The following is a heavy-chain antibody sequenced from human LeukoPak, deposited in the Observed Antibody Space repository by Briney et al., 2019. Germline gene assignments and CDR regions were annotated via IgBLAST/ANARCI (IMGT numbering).Heavy chain of an antibody. CDR3: ARPTNYGSYHY. V-gene: IGHV4-39*01. Sequence: PSETLSLTCSVSGGSISGNNYYWGWIRQPPGKGLEWIGGINYIGTAYYNPSLKSRITISVDTSTNQFSLKVNSVTAADTAVYYCARPTNYGSYHYWGQGTLVTVSS. CDR1: GGSISGNNYY. CDR2: INYIGTA. D-gene: IGHD1-26*01. J-gene: IGHJ4*02.